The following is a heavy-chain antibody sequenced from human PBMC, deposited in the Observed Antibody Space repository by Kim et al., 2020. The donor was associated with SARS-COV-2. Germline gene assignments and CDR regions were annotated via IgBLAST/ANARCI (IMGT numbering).Heavy chain of an antibody. CDR2: IYYSGST. CDR3: AGRGKGLRRYGMDV. Sequence: SETLSLTCTVSGGSISSSSYYWGWIRQPPGKGLEWIGSIYYSGSTYYNPSLKSRVTISVDTSKNQFSLKLSSVTAADTAVYYCAGRGKGLRRYGMDVWGQGTTVTVSS. D-gene: IGHD5-12*01. CDR1: GGSISSSSYY. J-gene: IGHJ6*02. V-gene: IGHV4-39*07.